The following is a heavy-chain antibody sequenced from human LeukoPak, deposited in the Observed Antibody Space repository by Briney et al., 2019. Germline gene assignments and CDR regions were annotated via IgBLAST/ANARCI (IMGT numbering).Heavy chain of an antibody. Sequence: GASVKVSCKASGGTFSSYAISGVRQAPGQGLEWMGGIIPIFGTANYAQKLQGRVTITTDESTSTAYMELSSLRSEDTAVYYCASAYCGGDCYAFYYYYYMDVWGKGTTVTVSS. V-gene: IGHV1-69*05. D-gene: IGHD2-21*02. CDR3: ASAYCGGDCYAFYYYYYMDV. CDR1: GGTFSSYA. J-gene: IGHJ6*03. CDR2: IIPIFGTA.